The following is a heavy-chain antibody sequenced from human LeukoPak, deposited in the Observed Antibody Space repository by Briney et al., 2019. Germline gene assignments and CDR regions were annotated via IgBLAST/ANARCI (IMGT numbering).Heavy chain of an antibody. CDR1: GGSISSYY. CDR2: IYYSGST. Sequence: SETLSLTCTVSGGSISSYYWSWIRQPPGKGLEWIGYIYYSGSTNYNPSLKSRVTISVDTSKNQFSLKLSSVTAADTAVYYCAGSWLRDSYYDFWSGYSYWGQGTLVTVSS. D-gene: IGHD3-3*01. J-gene: IGHJ4*02. CDR3: AGSWLRDSYYDFWSGYSY. V-gene: IGHV4-59*08.